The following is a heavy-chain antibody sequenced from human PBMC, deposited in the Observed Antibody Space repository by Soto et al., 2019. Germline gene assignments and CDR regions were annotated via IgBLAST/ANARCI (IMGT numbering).Heavy chain of an antibody. CDR1: GFAFNNYG. V-gene: IGHV3-21*01. J-gene: IGHJ4*02. Sequence: PGGSLRLSCTVSGFAFNNYGINWVRQAPGKGLEWVSSISKSDYTYYSDSVKGRFAISRDNAKSSVSLQMNTLRVEDTAVYYCAREDSIIIPAVSDFGGKGTLVTLSS. D-gene: IGHD2-2*01. CDR3: AREDSIIIPAVSDF. CDR2: ISKSDYT.